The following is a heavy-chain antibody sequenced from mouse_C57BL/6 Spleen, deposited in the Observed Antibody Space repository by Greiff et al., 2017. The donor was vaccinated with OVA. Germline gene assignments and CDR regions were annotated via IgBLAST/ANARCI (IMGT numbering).Heavy chain of an antibody. Sequence: EVHLVESGDGLVKPGGSLKLSCAASGFTFSSYALSWVRQTPEKRLEWVAYLSSGGDYIYYADTVKGRFTISRDNARNTLYLQMSSLKSEDTAMYYCTREGYEYDWFAYWGQGTLVTVSA. CDR2: LSSGGDYI. CDR1: GFTFSSYA. CDR3: TREGYEYDWFAY. D-gene: IGHD2-4*01. V-gene: IGHV5-9-1*02. J-gene: IGHJ3*01.